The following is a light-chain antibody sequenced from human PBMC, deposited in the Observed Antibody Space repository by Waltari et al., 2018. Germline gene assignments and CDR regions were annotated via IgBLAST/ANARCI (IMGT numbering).Light chain of an antibody. Sequence: QTVVTQEPSFSVSPGWTVTLPCGLSSGSVSTSNYPSWYQQTPGQAPRTLIYSTNTRSSGVPDRFSGSILGNKAALTITGAQADDESHYYCLLFMGSAIWVFGGGTKLTVV. CDR1: SGSVSTSNY. CDR3: LLFMGSAIWV. V-gene: IGLV8-61*01. J-gene: IGLJ3*02. CDR2: STN.